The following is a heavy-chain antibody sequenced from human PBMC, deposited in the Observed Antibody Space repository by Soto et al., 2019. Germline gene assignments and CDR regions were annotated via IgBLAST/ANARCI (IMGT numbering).Heavy chain of an antibody. D-gene: IGHD5-12*01. CDR3: ARHIGNRASGYYDGFDY. J-gene: IGHJ4*02. CDR2: IYYSGST. CDR1: GCSISSYY. V-gene: IGHV4-59*05. Sequence: SETPSPTRTFSGCSISSYYLSWVRQPPGEGLEWIGSIYYSGSTYYNPSLKSRVTISVDTSKNQFSLKLSSVTAADTAVYYCARHIGNRASGYYDGFDYWSQGTLVTV.